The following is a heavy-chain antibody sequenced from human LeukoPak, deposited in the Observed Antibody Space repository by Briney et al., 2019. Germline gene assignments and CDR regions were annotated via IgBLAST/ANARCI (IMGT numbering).Heavy chain of an antibody. CDR2: VCTGRSPNT. CDR1: GVSIGDSC. CDR3: AREEVFCSGGHCLRSY. Sequence: PSETLCLTCTVSGVSIGDSCWSWIRQPAGKRLEFIGRVCTGRSPNTNYNPSLKSRATMSADTSKNQFSLKLTSVTAADTAMYYCAREEVFCSGGHCLRSYWCQGSLVTVSS. V-gene: IGHV4-4*07. J-gene: IGHJ4*02. D-gene: IGHD2-15*01.